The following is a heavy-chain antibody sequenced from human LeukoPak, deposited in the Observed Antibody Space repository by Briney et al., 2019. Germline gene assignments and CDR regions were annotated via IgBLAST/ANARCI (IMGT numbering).Heavy chain of an antibody. J-gene: IGHJ6*03. Sequence: SETLSLTCTVSGGSISSSSYYWGWIRQPPGKGLEWIGEINHSGSTNYNPSLKSRVTISVDTSKNQFSLKLSSVTAADTAVYYCARRRAARPYYYYYYMDVWGKGTTVTVSS. V-gene: IGHV4-39*07. CDR3: ARRRAARPYYYYYYMDV. CDR2: INHSGST. CDR1: GGSISSSSYY. D-gene: IGHD6-6*01.